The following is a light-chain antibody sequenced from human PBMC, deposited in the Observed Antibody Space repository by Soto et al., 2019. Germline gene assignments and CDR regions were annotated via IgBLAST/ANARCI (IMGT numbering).Light chain of an antibody. CDR1: SSNIGSNT. V-gene: IGLV1-44*01. CDR2: SNN. J-gene: IGLJ2*01. Sequence: QSVLTQPPSASGTPGQRVTISCSGSSSNIGSNTVNWYQQLPGTAPKLLIYSNNQRPSGVPDRFSGSMSGTSGSLAISGLQSEDEADYYCAAWDDSLNGVLFAGGTKLTVL. CDR3: AAWDDSLNGVL.